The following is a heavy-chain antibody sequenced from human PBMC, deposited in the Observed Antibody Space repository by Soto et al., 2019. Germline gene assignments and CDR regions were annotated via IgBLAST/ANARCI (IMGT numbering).Heavy chain of an antibody. V-gene: IGHV3-11*01. CDR3: ARGLVQYYYYGMDV. D-gene: IGHD6-19*01. J-gene: IGHJ6*02. CDR2: ISSSGSTI. Sequence: GGSLRLSCAASGFTFSDYHMSWIRQAPGKGLEWVSYISSSGSTIYYADSVKGRFTISRDNAKNSLYLQMNSLRAEDTAVYYCARGLVQYYYYGMDVWGQGTTVTVSS. CDR1: GFTFSDYH.